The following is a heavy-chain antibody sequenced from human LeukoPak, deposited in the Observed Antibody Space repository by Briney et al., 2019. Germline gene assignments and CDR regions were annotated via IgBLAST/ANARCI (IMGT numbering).Heavy chain of an antibody. Sequence: SVKVSCKASRGTFSSYAISWVRQAPGQGLEWMGGIIPMFGTANYAQKFQGRVTITADESTSTAYMELSSLRSEDTAVYYCARDARHKYCSSASCYRGWFDPWGQGTLVTVSS. CDR3: ARDARHKYCSSASCYRGWFDP. CDR2: IIPMFGTA. V-gene: IGHV1-69*13. D-gene: IGHD2-2*01. CDR1: RGTFSSYA. J-gene: IGHJ5*02.